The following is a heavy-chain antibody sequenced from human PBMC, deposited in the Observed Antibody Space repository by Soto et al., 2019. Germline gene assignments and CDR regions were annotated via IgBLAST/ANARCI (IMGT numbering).Heavy chain of an antibody. D-gene: IGHD3-9*01. J-gene: IGHJ4*02. CDR1: GFTFTNYV. CDR2: IHAGKVNT. CDR3: ARDVFYHPRTGSPSPFFDF. V-gene: IGHV1-3*01. Sequence: ASVKVSCKTFGFTFTNYVLFWVRQAPGQRLEWVGWIHAGKVNTESSEKFQGRVTLTTDTSASTAYMELSSLRSEDTALYYCARDVFYHPRTGSPSPFFDFWGQGSLATVSS.